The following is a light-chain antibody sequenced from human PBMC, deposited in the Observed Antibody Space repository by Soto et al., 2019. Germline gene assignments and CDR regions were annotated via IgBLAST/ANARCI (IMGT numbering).Light chain of an antibody. CDR1: SSNIGTNT. CDR2: SND. CDR3: QAYDVSLSGSL. V-gene: IGLV1-44*01. Sequence: QSVLTQPPSASGTPGQRVSISCSGGSSNIGTNTVNWYQHLPGTAPKLLIFSNDERPSGVPDRFSGSKSGTSASLAISGLQSDDEADYYCQAYDVSLSGSLFGGGTKLTVL. J-gene: IGLJ2*01.